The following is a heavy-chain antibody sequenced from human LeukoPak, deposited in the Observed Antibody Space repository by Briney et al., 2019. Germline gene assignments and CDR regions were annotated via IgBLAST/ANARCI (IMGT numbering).Heavy chain of an antibody. CDR1: VFTFSSYW. Sequence: PGGSLRLSCAASVFTFSSYWMSWVRLAPGKGLEWVANIKQDGSEKYYVDSVKGRFTISRDNAKNSLYLQMNSLRAEDTAVYYCARGWDSTRDSYNAFDIWGQGTMVTVSS. V-gene: IGHV3-7*01. CDR3: ARGWDSTRDSYNAFDI. J-gene: IGHJ3*02. CDR2: IKQDGSEK. D-gene: IGHD3-16*01.